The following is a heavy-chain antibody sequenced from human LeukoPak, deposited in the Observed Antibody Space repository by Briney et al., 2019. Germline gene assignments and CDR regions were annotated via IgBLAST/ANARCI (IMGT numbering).Heavy chain of an antibody. CDR3: ASEVDY. CDR1: GGSFSGYC. V-gene: IGHV4-34*01. J-gene: IGHJ4*02. Sequence: SETLSLTCAVYGGSFSGYCWSWIRQPPGKGLEWIGEINHSGSTNYNPSLKSRVTISVDTSKNQFSLKLSSVTAADTAVYYCASEVDYWGQGTLVTVSS. CDR2: INHSGST.